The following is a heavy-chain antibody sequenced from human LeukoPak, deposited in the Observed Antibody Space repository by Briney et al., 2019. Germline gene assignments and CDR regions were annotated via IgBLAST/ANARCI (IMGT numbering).Heavy chain of an antibody. CDR2: ISYDGSNK. CDR1: GFTFSSYA. CDR3: ARDRGGDY. D-gene: IGHD3-16*01. Sequence: GGSLRLSCAASGFTFSSYAMHWVRQAPGKGLEWVAVISYDGSNKYYADSVKGRFTISRDNSKNSLYLQMNSLRAEDTAVYYCARDRGGDYWGQGTLVSVSS. V-gene: IGHV3-30-3*01. J-gene: IGHJ4*02.